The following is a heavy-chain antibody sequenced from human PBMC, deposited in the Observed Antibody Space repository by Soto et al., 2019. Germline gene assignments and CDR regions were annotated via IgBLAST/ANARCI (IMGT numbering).Heavy chain of an antibody. CDR3: ARGRHYGDYVDYYYGMDV. Sequence: SETLSLTCTVSGGSISSYYWSWIRQPPGKGLEWIGYIYYSGSTNYNPSLKSRVTISVDTSKNQFSLKLSSVTAADTAVYYCARGRHYGDYVDYYYGMDVWGQGTTVTVSS. CDR1: GGSISSYY. CDR2: IYYSGST. D-gene: IGHD4-17*01. J-gene: IGHJ6*02. V-gene: IGHV4-59*12.